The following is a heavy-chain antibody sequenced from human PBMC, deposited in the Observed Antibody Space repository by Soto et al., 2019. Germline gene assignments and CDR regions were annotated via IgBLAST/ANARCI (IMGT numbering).Heavy chain of an antibody. CDR2: INEDGSEK. J-gene: IGHJ4*02. D-gene: IGHD4-17*01. CDR1: GFSFSRSW. Sequence: EVQLVESGGGLVQSGGSLTLSCAGYGFSFSRSWLSWARQAPGKGLEWVANINEDGSEKYYADSVKGRLTISRDNTKNSLYLQMNSLRAEDTAVYYCTVYGFGISAAAYWGQGALVTVSS. V-gene: IGHV3-7*03. CDR3: TVYGFGISAAAY.